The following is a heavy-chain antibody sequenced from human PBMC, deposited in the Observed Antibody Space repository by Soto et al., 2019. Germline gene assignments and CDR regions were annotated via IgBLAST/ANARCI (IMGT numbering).Heavy chain of an antibody. CDR1: GFSFTTYW. Sequence: ESLTISCKGPGFSFTTYWIGWVRQMPGKGLEWMGIIYPGESNVRYSPSFQGQVTISDDKSTSTVYLQWSSLEASDSAIYYCARAPNNVNSFPEAFDVWGQGTKVTVSS. V-gene: IGHV5-51*01. D-gene: IGHD1-7*01. J-gene: IGHJ3*01. CDR2: IYPGESNV. CDR3: ARAPNNVNSFPEAFDV.